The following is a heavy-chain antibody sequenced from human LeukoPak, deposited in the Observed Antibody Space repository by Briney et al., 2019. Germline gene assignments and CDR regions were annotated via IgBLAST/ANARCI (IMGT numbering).Heavy chain of an antibody. D-gene: IGHD3-9*01. CDR2: ISAYNGNT. CDR3: AREGSGYDILTGYYREGNFDY. V-gene: IGHV1-18*01. CDR1: GYTFTSYG. Sequence: ASVKVSCKASGYTFTSYGISWVRQAPGQGLDWMGWISAYNGNTDYAQTLEVRVTMTTDTATSTAYMELRSLRSADTAVYYCAREGSGYDILTGYYREGNFDYRGQGTMLTVSS. J-gene: IGHJ4*02.